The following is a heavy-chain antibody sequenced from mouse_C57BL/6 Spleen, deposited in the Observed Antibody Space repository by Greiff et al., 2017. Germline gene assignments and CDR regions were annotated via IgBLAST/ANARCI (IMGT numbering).Heavy chain of an antibody. J-gene: IGHJ1*03. Sequence: EVKVVESGGGLVKPGGSLKLSCAASGFTFSSYAMSWVRQTPEKRLEWVATISDGGSYTYYPDNVKGRFTISRDNAKNNLYLQMSHLKSEDTAMYYCARDGGKGYFDVWGTGTTVTVSS. CDR2: ISDGGSYT. CDR3: ARDGGKGYFDV. V-gene: IGHV5-4*01. CDR1: GFTFSSYA.